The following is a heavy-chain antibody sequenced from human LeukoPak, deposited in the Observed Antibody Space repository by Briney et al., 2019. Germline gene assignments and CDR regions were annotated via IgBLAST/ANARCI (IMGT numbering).Heavy chain of an antibody. J-gene: IGHJ4*02. CDR2: IYPGDSDT. D-gene: IGHD3-10*01. CDR1: GYSFRSSW. Sequence: GESLKISCQGSGYSFRSSWIGWVRQMPGKGLEWVGVIYPGDSDTRYSPSFQGRITISADKSITTAYLQWSSLKASDTAMSYCGSGSYRYFESWGQGTRVTVSS. CDR3: GSGSYRYFES. V-gene: IGHV5-51*01.